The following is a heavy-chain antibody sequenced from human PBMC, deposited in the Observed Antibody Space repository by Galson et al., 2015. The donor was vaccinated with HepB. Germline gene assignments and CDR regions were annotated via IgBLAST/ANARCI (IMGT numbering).Heavy chain of an antibody. J-gene: IGHJ6*02. CDR1: GFTFSSYG. V-gene: IGHV3-33*01. Sequence: SLRLSCAASGFTFSSYGMHWVRQAPGKGLEWVAVIWYDGSNKYYADSVKGRFTISRDNSKNTLYLQMNSLRAEDTAVYYCARESQESYGPRGYYYGMDVWGQGTTVTVSS. D-gene: IGHD5-18*01. CDR3: ARESQESYGPRGYYYGMDV. CDR2: IWYDGSNK.